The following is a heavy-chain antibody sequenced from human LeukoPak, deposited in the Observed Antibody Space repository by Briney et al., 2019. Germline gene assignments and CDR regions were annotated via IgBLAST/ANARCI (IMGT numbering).Heavy chain of an antibody. J-gene: IGHJ4*02. CDR1: GGSITDTSYF. D-gene: IGHD3-9*01. Sequence: PSETLSLTCTVSGGSITDTSYFWGWIRQPPGKGLEWIGRIYTSGSTNYNPSLKSRVTISVDTSKNQFSLKLTSVTAADTAVYYCARDRSFDDIFDYWGQGTLVTVSS. V-gene: IGHV4-39*07. CDR2: IYTSGST. CDR3: ARDRSFDDIFDY.